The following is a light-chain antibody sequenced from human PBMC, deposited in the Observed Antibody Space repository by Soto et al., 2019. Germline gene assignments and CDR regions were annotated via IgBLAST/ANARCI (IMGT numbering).Light chain of an antibody. J-gene: IGKJ2*02. CDR3: QQRGKWPST. CDR2: DAY. Sequence: EIVLTQSPATLSLSPGERATLSCRASQSVSSSYLAWYQQKLGQAPRLLIYDAYTRATGVGDRFTGSGSATDFSLTITSLEPEDFAVYYCQQRGKWPSTFGPGTKVDIK. CDR1: QSVSSSY. V-gene: IGKV3D-20*02.